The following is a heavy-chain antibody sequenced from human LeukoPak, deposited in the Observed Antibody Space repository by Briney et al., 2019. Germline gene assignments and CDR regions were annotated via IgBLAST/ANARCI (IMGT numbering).Heavy chain of an antibody. Sequence: SVTVSCKASGGTFSSYAISWVRQAPGQGLEWMGGIIPIFGTANYAQKFQGRVTITADESTSTAYMELSSLRPEGTAVYYCARGPAGFGMDVWGQGTTVTVSS. CDR1: GGTFSSYA. CDR3: ARGPAGFGMDV. CDR2: IIPIFGTA. J-gene: IGHJ6*02. V-gene: IGHV1-69*13. D-gene: IGHD2-2*01.